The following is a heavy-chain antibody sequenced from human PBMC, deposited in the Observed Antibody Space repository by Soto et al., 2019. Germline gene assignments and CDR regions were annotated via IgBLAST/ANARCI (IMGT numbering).Heavy chain of an antibody. CDR3: AKDMGVADKRVGFDY. Sequence: EVQLVESGGVVVQPGGSLRLSCAASGFTFDDYTMHWVRQAPGKGLEWVSLISWDGGSTYYADSVKGRFTISRDNIKNSLYLQMHSLRTEDTALYYCAKDMGVADKRVGFDYWGQGTLVTVSS. V-gene: IGHV3-43*01. D-gene: IGHD6-19*01. CDR2: ISWDGGST. CDR1: GFTFDDYT. J-gene: IGHJ4*02.